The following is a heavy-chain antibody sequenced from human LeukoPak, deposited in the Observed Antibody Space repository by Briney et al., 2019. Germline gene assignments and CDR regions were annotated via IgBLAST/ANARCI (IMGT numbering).Heavy chain of an antibody. CDR3: ARRGRTLRERADNWFDP. J-gene: IGHJ5*02. D-gene: IGHD2-15*01. V-gene: IGHV1-69*13. CDR2: IIPIFGTA. CDR1: GGTFSSYA. Sequence: SVKVSCKASGGTFSSYAISWVRQAPGQGLEWMGGIIPIFGTANCAQKFQGRVTITADESTSTAYMELSSLRSEDTAVYYCARRGRTLRERADNWFDPWGQGTLVTVSS.